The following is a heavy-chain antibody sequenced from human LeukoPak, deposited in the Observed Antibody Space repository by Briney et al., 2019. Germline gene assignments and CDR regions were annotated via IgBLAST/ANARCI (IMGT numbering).Heavy chain of an antibody. V-gene: IGHV4-4*09. Sequence: ASETLSLTCTVSRGSISGSIRSYYWSWLRQPPGKGLEWIGYISSSGSVNDNPSLRSRVTISVDTSKNQFLLNLSSVSAADTAVYYCARIPLGYSGAYYFDYWGQGTLVNVSP. CDR1: RGSISGSIRSYY. CDR3: ARIPLGYSGAYYFDY. D-gene: IGHD5-12*01. J-gene: IGHJ4*02. CDR2: ISSSGSV.